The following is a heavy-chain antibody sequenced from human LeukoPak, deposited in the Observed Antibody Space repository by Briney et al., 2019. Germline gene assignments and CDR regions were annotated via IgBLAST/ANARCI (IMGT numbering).Heavy chain of an antibody. CDR2: MSLGERT. CDR1: GVSISSSNW. CDR3: ARVEGGCSRTSCYIDP. V-gene: IGHV4-4*02. Sequence: PSETLSLTCNVSGVSISSSNWWTWVRQSPGKGLEWIGEMSLGERTNLSPSPTSRVTISVDKSKNQFSLNLSSATAADTAVYYCARVEGGCSRTSCYIDPWGQGILVTVSS. D-gene: IGHD2-2*02. J-gene: IGHJ5*02.